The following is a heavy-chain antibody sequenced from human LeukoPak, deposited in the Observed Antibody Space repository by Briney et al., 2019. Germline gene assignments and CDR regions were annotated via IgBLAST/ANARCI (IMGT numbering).Heavy chain of an antibody. CDR2: IYYSETT. D-gene: IGHD3-9*01. CDR1: GGSIGTTNYY. CDR3: ARQRADYFYYCGDV. Sequence: SETLSLTCTVSGGSIGTTNYYWGWLRQPPGKGLEWIGSIYYSETTYDNPSLESRVTISIETSKNQFSLKLSSVTAADTAVYYCARQRADYFYYCGDVWGKGTTVTVS. V-gene: IGHV4-39*01. J-gene: IGHJ6*03.